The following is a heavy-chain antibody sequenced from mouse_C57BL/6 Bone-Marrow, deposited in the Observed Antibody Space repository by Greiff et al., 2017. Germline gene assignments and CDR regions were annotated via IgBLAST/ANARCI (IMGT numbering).Heavy chain of an antibody. D-gene: IGHD2-5*01. V-gene: IGHV1-26*01. CDR2: INPNNGGT. CDR3: ARERLTYYSNCDY. Sequence: EVQLQQSGPELVKPGASVKISCKASGYTFTDYYMNWVKQSHGKSLEWIGDINPNNGGTSYNQKFKGKATLAVDKSSSTAYMELRSLTSEDSAVYYCARERLTYYSNCDYWGQGTTLTVSS. CDR1: GYTFTDYY. J-gene: IGHJ2*01.